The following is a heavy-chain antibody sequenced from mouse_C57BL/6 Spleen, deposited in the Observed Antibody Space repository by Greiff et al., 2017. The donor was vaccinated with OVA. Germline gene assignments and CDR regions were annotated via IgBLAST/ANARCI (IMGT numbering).Heavy chain of an antibody. D-gene: IGHD2-4*01. CDR2: INPNYGTT. J-gene: IGHJ2*01. V-gene: IGHV1-39*01. CDR3: ASPLYYDYDGNYFDY. Sequence: ESGPELVKPGASVKISCKASGYSFTDYNMNWVKQSNGKSLEWIGVINPNYGTTSYNQKFKGKATLTVDQSSSTAYMQLNSLTSEDSAVYYCASPLYYDYDGNYFDYWGQGTTLTVSS. CDR1: GYSFTDYN.